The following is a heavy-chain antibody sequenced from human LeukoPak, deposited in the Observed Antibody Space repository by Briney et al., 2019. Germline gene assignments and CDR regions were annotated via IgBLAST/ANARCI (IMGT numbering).Heavy chain of an antibody. V-gene: IGHV3-9*01. CDR2: ISWNSGSI. D-gene: IGHD5-12*01. Sequence: GGSLRLSCAASGFTFDDYAMHWVRQAPGKGLEWVSGISWNSGSIGYADSVKGRFTISRDNAKNSLYLQMNSLRAEDTALYYCAKDIVAFSMVATVFDYWGQGTLVTVSS. J-gene: IGHJ4*02. CDR3: AKDIVAFSMVATVFDY. CDR1: GFTFDDYA.